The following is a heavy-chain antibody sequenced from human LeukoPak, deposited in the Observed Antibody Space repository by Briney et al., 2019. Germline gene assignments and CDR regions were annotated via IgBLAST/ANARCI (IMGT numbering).Heavy chain of an antibody. D-gene: IGHD3-16*01. V-gene: IGHV4-39*01. J-gene: IGHJ4*02. Sequence: SETLSLTCTVSGSSISSGGYYWGWICQPPGKGLEWIGSIYYSGSTYYNPSLKSRVTISVDTSKNQFSLKLSSVTAADTAVYYCASPGGGPTDYWGQGTLVTVSS. CDR3: ASPGGGPTDY. CDR1: GSSISSGGYY. CDR2: IYYSGST.